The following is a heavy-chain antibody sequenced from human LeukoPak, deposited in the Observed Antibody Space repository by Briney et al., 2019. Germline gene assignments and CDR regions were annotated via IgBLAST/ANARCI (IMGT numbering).Heavy chain of an antibody. CDR1: GYTFTNYD. J-gene: IGHJ5*02. Sequence: GASMKVSCKASGYTFTNYDIHWVRQATGQGREWMGWMNPYSGNTGYAQNFQGRITITRNTSISTAYMELSSLRSEDTAVYYCARTQQLVLRSPLDPWGQGTLVTVSS. D-gene: IGHD6-13*01. CDR2: MNPYSGNT. CDR3: ARTQQLVLRSPLDP. V-gene: IGHV1-8*03.